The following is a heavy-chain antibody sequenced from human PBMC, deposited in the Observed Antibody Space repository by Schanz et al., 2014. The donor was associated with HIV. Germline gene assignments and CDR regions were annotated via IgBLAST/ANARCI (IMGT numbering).Heavy chain of an antibody. J-gene: IGHJ6*02. CDR2: ISGSGGST. CDR1: GFTFSSYG. V-gene: IGHV3-23*01. Sequence: EVQLLESGGGLVQPGGSLRLSCAASGFTFSSYGMSWVRQAPGKGLECVSVISGSGGSTYYADSVKGRFTISRDNAKNTLFLQMNNLREDDTAVYYCTRDGGCSGSACYGYGMDVWGQGTTVTVSS. D-gene: IGHD1-26*01. CDR3: TRDGGCSGSACYGYGMDV.